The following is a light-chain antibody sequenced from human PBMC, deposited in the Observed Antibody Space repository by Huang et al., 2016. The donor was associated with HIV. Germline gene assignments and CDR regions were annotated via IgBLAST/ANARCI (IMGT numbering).Light chain of an antibody. J-gene: IGKJ4*01. V-gene: IGKV4-1*01. CDR2: WAS. CDR1: ESVLYSSNNKND. Sequence: DIVMTQSPDSLAVSLGERATINCKSSESVLYSSNNKNDLAWYQQKPGQPPKLLIYWASTRESGVPDRFSGSGSGTDFTLTISSLQAEDVAVYYCQQHYGTPRFGGGTKVEIK. CDR3: QQHYGTPR.